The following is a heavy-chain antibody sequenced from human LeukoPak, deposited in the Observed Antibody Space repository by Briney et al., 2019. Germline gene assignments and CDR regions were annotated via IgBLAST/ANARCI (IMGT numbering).Heavy chain of an antibody. J-gene: IGHJ4*02. CDR1: GDSISTSSYY. CDR2: IYYSGST. CDR3: ARSYYYDYRQIDY. D-gene: IGHD3-22*01. Sequence: SETLSLTCTVSGDSISTSSYYWGWIRQPPGKGLEWLGSIYYSGSTYYNPSLKSRVTISVDTSKNRFSLNLYSVTAADTAVFYCARSYYYDYRQIDYWGQGTLVTVSS. V-gene: IGHV4-39*01.